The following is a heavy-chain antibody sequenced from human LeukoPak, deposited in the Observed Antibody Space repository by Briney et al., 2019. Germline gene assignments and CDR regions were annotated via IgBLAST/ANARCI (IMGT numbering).Heavy chain of an antibody. J-gene: IGHJ2*01. CDR3: ARDPRLSSGYSTGILWYFDL. Sequence: GASAKVSCKASGYTFTDYYMHWVRQAPGQGLEWMGIINPNGGSTSYAQKFQGRVTMTRDTSTSTVYMELSSLRSEDTAVYYCARDPRLSSGYSTGILWYFDLWGRGTLVTVSS. V-gene: IGHV1-46*01. CDR2: INPNGGST. D-gene: IGHD3-22*01. CDR1: GYTFTDYY.